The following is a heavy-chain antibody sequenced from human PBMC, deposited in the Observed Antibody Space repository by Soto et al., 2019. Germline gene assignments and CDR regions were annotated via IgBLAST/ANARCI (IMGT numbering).Heavy chain of an antibody. CDR2: IWDDGSKT. CDR3: ARGGSHSSDS. Sequence: GGSLRLSCAASGFTFSSYGMHWVRQAPGKGLEWVAVIWDDGSKTYYADSVKGRFTISRDNAKNTLYLQMNSLRAEDTALYYCARGGSHSSDSWGQGALVTVSS. D-gene: IGHD1-26*01. V-gene: IGHV3-33*01. CDR1: GFTFSSYG. J-gene: IGHJ4*02.